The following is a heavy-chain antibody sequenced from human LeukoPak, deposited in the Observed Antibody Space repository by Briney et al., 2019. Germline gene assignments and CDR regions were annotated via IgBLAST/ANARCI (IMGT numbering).Heavy chain of an antibody. V-gene: IGHV3-30*02. CDR3: GRGRPRGYSGYVIDY. CDR1: GFTFSRNG. Sequence: GGSLRLSCAASGFTFSRNGMHWVRQAPGRGLEWVAFIRYDGSNEYYADSVKGRFTISRDNAKNTLYLQMNSLRAEDTAAFYCGRGRPRGYSGYVIDYWGQGTPITVSS. CDR2: IRYDGSNE. D-gene: IGHD5-12*01. J-gene: IGHJ4*02.